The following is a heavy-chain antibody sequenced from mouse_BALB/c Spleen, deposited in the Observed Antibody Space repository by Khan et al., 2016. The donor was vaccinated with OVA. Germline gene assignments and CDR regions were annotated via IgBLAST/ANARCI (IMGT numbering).Heavy chain of an antibody. CDR1: GLNFSSFG. CDR3: ARQYSSALFEY. J-gene: IGHJ2*01. V-gene: IGHV5-6*01. D-gene: IGHD1-1*01. Sequence: EVQLQESGGDLVKPGGSLKLSRAASGLNFSSFGMSWIRPTPDKRLEWVATISSGGSYTYYPASVKGRFTITRDNAQNTLYLQMSSMKSEDTAMYYCARQYSSALFEYWGQGTTLTVSA. CDR2: ISSGGSYT.